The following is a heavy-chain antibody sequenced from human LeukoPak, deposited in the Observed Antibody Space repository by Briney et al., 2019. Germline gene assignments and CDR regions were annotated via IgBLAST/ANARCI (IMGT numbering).Heavy chain of an antibody. CDR2: TRNKANSYTT. CDR3: VEVYYGSGSYSI. J-gene: IGHJ4*02. V-gene: IGHV3-72*01. Sequence: GGSLRLSCAASEFTFSSYTINWVRQAPGKGLEWVGRTRNKANSYTTEYAASVKGRFTISRDDSKNSLYLQMNGLKTEDTAVYYCVEVYYGSGSYSIWGQGTLVTVSS. D-gene: IGHD3-10*01. CDR1: EFTFSSYT.